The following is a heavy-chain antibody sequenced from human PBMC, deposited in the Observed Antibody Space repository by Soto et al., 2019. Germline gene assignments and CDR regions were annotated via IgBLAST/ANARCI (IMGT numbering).Heavy chain of an antibody. V-gene: IGHV4-39*01. CDR2: IYYSGST. CDR3: ARAVAVAGTYYYYYGMDV. CDR1: GGSISSSSYY. D-gene: IGHD6-19*01. J-gene: IGHJ6*02. Sequence: SETLSLTCTVSGGSISSSSYYWGWIRQPPGNGLEWIGSIYYSGSTYYNPSLKSRVTISVDTSKNQFSLKLSSVTAADTAVYYCARAVAVAGTYYYYYGMDVWGQGTTVTVSS.